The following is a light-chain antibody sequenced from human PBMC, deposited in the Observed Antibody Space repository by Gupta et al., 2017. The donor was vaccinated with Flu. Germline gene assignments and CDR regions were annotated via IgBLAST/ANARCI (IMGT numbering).Light chain of an antibody. CDR1: SSDVGGYNY. CDR3: SSYAGSNNGV. V-gene: IGLV2-8*01. J-gene: IGLJ3*02. CDR2: EVS. Sequence: QSALTQPPSASGSPGQSVTISCTGTSSDVGGYNYVSWYQQHPGKAPKLMIYEVSKRPSGVHDRFSGSKSSNTASLTVSGLEAEDEADYCCSSYAGSNNGVFGGGTKLTVL.